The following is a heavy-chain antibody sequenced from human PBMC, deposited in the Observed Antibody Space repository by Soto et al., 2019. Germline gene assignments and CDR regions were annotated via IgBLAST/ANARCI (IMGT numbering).Heavy chain of an antibody. Sequence: PSETLSLTCTVSGGSISSGDYYWSWIRQPPGKGLEWIGYIYYSGSTYYNPSLKSRVTLSVDTSKNQFSLKLSSVTAADTAVYYCARDRNDYGDYVTSANWFDPWGQGTLVTVSS. D-gene: IGHD4-17*01. V-gene: IGHV4-30-4*01. CDR3: ARDRNDYGDYVTSANWFDP. CDR1: GGSISSGDYY. J-gene: IGHJ5*02. CDR2: IYYSGST.